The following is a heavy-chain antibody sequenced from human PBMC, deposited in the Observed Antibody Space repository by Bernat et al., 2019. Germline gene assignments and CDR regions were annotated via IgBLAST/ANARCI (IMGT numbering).Heavy chain of an antibody. J-gene: IGHJ5*02. CDR1: GGSISSSSYY. V-gene: IGHV4-39*01. CDR2: IYYSGST. CDR3: ARSTLTTIFEVPDWFDP. Sequence: QLQLQESCPGLVKPSETLSLTCTVSGGSISSSSYYWGWIRQPPGKGLEWIGSIYYSGSTYYNPSLKSRVTISVDTSKNQFSLKLSSVTAADTAVYYCARSTLTTIFEVPDWFDPWGQGTLVTVSS. D-gene: IGHD3-3*01.